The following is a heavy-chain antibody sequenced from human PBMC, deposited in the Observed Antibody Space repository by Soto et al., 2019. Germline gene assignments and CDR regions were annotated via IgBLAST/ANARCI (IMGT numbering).Heavy chain of an antibody. CDR3: AREASAPGTGWLDP. Sequence: QVQLVQSGAEVKKPGASVKVSCKASGYTFTSYYINWVRQATGHGLEWMGWMNPNSGNTGYAQKFQGTDTMTRNTPISTAYMDLTSLRSEATAVYSCAREASAPGTGWLDPWRQGTLVTVSS. J-gene: IGHJ5*02. CDR1: GYTFTSYY. CDR2: MNPNSGNT. V-gene: IGHV1-8*01. D-gene: IGHD6-13*01.